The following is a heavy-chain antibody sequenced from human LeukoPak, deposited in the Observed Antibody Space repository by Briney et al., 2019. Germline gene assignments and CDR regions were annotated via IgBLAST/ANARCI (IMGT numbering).Heavy chain of an antibody. V-gene: IGHV3-23*01. D-gene: IGHD3-3*01. J-gene: IGHJ6*03. CDR1: GFTFSSSA. CDR2: ISGSDGST. Sequence: GGSLRLSCAASGFTFSSSAMSWVRLAPGKGLEWVSGISGSDGSTYYADSVKGRFTISRDNAKNSLYLQINSLRAEDTAVYYCARLYYDFWSGYHYYYYYYYMDVWGKGTTVTVSS. CDR3: ARLYYDFWSGYHYYYYYYYMDV.